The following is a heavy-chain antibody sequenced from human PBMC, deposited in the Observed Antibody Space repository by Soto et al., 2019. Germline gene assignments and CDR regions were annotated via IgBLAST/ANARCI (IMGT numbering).Heavy chain of an antibody. CDR1: GDSVSSNSAA. V-gene: IGHV6-1*01. CDR2: TYYRSKWYN. Sequence: PSQTLSLTCAISGDSVSSNSAAWNWIRQSPSRGLEWLGRTYYRSKWYNDYAVSVKSRITINPDTSKNQFSLQLNSVTPEDTAVYYCARGSSFVWYCSSTSCTSGFCGGDCYEYYVMDGWGQGTTDTGSS. J-gene: IGHJ6*02. CDR3: ARGSSFVWYCSSTSCTSGFCGGDCYEYYVMDG. D-gene: IGHD2-2*01.